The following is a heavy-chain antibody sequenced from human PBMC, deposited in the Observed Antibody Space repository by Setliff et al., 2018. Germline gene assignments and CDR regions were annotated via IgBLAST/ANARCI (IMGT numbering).Heavy chain of an antibody. D-gene: IGHD6-25*01. CDR2: ISSSSSYI. V-gene: IGHV3-21*01. CDR1: GFTFSSYS. CDR3: VRDTTSGWMLTN. Sequence: PGGSLRLSCAASGFTFSSYSMNWVRQAPGKGLEWVSSISSSSSYIYYADSVKGRFTISRDNAKNSLYLQMNSLRAEDTAVYYCVRDTTSGWMLTNWGQGTLVTVS. J-gene: IGHJ4*02.